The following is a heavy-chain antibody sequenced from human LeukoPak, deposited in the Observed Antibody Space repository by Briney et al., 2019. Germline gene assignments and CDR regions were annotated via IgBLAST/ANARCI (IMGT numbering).Heavy chain of an antibody. CDR1: GGSISSSSYY. J-gene: IGHJ4*02. CDR2: IYYSGST. D-gene: IGHD2-15*01. V-gene: IGHV4-39*01. Sequence: SETLSLTCTVSGGSISSSSYYWGWIRQPPGKGLEWIGSIYYSGSTYYNPSLKSRVTISVDTSKNQFSLKLSSVTAADTAMYYCARLTLGYCSGGSCSYFDYWGQGTLVTVSS. CDR3: ARLTLGYCSGGSCSYFDY.